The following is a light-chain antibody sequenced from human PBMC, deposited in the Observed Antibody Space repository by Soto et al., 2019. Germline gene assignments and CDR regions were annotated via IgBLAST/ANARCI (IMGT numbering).Light chain of an antibody. CDR2: DAS. CDR1: QSISSW. J-gene: IGKJ1*01. CDR3: QQYNSYSRT. V-gene: IGKV1-5*01. Sequence: DIQMTQPPSTLSASVGDRVTITCRASQSISSWLAWYQQKPGKAPKLLIYDASGLESGVPSRFSGSGSGTEFTLTISSLQPDDFATYYCQQYNSYSRTFGQGTKV.